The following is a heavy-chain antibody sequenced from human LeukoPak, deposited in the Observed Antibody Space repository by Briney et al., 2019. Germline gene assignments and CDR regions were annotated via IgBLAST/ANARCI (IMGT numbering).Heavy chain of an antibody. CDR2: IYYSGST. Sequence: PSQTLSLTCTVSGGSISSGDYYCSWIRQPPGKGLEWIGYIYYSGSTYSNPSLKSRVTISVDTSKNQFSLKLSSVTAADTAVYYCDRVDGDFWSHYYMDVWGKGTTVTVSS. V-gene: IGHV4-30-4*08. J-gene: IGHJ6*03. CDR1: GGSISSGDYY. CDR3: DRVDGDFWSHYYMDV. D-gene: IGHD3-3*01.